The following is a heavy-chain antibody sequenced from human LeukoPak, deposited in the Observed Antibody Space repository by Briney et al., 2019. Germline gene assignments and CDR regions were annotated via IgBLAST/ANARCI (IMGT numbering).Heavy chain of an antibody. CDR3: AKTPVLGYCSGGSCYPPGDY. V-gene: IGHV3-23*01. J-gene: IGHJ4*02. D-gene: IGHD2-15*01. CDR1: GFTFSSYG. CDR2: ISGSGGST. Sequence: GGSLRLSCAASGFTFSSYGMSWVRQAPGKGLEWVSAISGSGGSTYYADSVKGRFTISRDNSKNTLYLQMNSLRAEDTAVYYCAKTPVLGYCSGGSCYPPGDYWGQGTLVTVSS.